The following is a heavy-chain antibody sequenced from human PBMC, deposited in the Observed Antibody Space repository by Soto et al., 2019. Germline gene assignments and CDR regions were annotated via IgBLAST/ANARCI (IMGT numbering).Heavy chain of an antibody. J-gene: IGHJ6*02. CDR1: GGSISSYY. CDR3: ARGGPYSSSWYNYDYGMDV. CDR2: IYYSGRT. V-gene: IGHV4-59*01. D-gene: IGHD6-13*01. Sequence: PSETLSLTCNDSGGSISSYYWSWIRQPPGKGLEWLGYIYYSGRTNYNPSLKSRVTTSVDTSKNQCSLKLSSVTAADTAVYYCARGGPYSSSWYNYDYGMDVWGQGTTVTVAS.